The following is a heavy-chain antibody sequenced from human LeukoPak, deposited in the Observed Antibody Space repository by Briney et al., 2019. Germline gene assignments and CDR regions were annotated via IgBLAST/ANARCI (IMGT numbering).Heavy chain of an antibody. CDR2: MNPNRGNT. CDR3: ARNVAVNYYYYYMDV. CDR1: GYTFTSYD. V-gene: IGHV1-8*01. J-gene: IGHJ6*03. D-gene: IGHD2-15*01. Sequence: ASVKVSCKASGYTFTSYDINWVRQATGQGLEWMGWMNPNRGNTGYAQKFQGRVTMTRNTSISTAYMELSSLRSEDTAVYYCARNVAVNYYYYYMDVWGKGTTVTVSS.